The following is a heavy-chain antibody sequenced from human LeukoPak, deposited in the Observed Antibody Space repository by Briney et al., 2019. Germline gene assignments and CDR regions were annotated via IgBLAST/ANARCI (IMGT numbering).Heavy chain of an antibody. CDR3: ARGPRLRYFDWLPPHFDY. CDR1: GGSFSGYY. J-gene: IGHJ4*02. Sequence: KPSETLSLTCAVYGGSFSGYYWGWIRQPPGKGLKWIGEINHSGSTNYNPSLKSRVTISVDTSKSQFSLQLSSVTAADTAVYYCARGPRLRYFDWLPPHFDYWGQGTLVTVSS. CDR2: INHSGST. D-gene: IGHD3-9*01. V-gene: IGHV4-34*01.